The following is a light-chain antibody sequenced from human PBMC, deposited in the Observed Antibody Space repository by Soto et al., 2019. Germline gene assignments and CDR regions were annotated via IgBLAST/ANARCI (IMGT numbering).Light chain of an antibody. J-gene: IGKJ5*01. CDR1: QSVTHY. CDR2: DAS. CDR3: QQRSNWPRIN. Sequence: IVLTHSPGTLSLSPGEKATLSCGASQSVTHYLAWYQHKPGQAPRLLIYDASSRATGIPARFSGSGSGTDYTLTISSLEPEDFAVYYCQQRSNWPRINCGQGTRLEI. V-gene: IGKV3-11*01.